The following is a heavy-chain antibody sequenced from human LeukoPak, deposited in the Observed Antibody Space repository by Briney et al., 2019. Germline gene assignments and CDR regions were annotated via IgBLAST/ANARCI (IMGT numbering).Heavy chain of an antibody. CDR3: TTGGLR. V-gene: IGHV3-15*01. CDR1: GFTFSSYA. CDR2: IKSKTTGGAI. Sequence: PGGSLRLSCAASGFTFSSYALHWVRQAPGKGLEWVGRIKSKTTGGAIDYAAPVKGRFSILRDDSKDTLYLQMNGLRTDDTAVYYCTTGGLRWGQGTLVTVS. D-gene: IGHD4-17*01. J-gene: IGHJ4*02.